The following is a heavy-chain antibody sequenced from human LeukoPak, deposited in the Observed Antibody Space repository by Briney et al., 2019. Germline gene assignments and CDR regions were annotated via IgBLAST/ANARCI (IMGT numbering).Heavy chain of an antibody. CDR2: ISSSSNYI. CDR1: GFKFSSYG. Sequence: GGSLRLYCAASGFKFSSYGMHWVRQAPGKGLEWVSSISSSSNYIYYADSVKGRFTISRDNAKNSLYLQMNSLRAEDTDVYYCARDVGASAPDAFDIWGQGTMVTVSS. CDR3: ARDVGASAPDAFDI. D-gene: IGHD1-26*01. J-gene: IGHJ3*02. V-gene: IGHV3-21*01.